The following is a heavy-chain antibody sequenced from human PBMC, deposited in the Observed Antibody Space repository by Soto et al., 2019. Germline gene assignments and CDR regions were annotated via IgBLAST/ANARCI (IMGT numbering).Heavy chain of an antibody. CDR1: GGSISSSSYY. CDR2: IYYSGST. J-gene: IGHJ4*02. D-gene: IGHD3-22*01. V-gene: IGHV4-39*01. CDR3: ARHVGYTEQWLLPPLLLYYFDY. Sequence: QLQLQESGPGLVKPSETLSLTCTVSGGSISSSSYYWGWIRQPPGKGLEWIGSIYYSGSTYYNPSLKSRVTISVDTSKNQFSLKLSSVTAADTAVYYCARHVGYTEQWLLPPLLLYYFDYWGQGTLVTVSS.